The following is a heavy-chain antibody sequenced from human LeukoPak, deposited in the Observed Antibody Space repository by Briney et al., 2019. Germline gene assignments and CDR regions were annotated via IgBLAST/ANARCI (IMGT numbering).Heavy chain of an antibody. J-gene: IGHJ6*03. CDR1: GGSISSYY. CDR2: IYTSGST. D-gene: IGHD3-3*01. CDR3: ARDGDLYYDFWSGYYRDYYYMDV. V-gene: IGHV4-4*07. Sequence: SETLSLTCTVSGGSISSYYWSWIRQPAGKGLEWIGRIYTSGSTNYNPSLKSRVTMSVDTSKNQFSLKLSSVTAADTAVYYCARDGDLYYDFWSGYYRDYYYMDVWGKGTTVTVSS.